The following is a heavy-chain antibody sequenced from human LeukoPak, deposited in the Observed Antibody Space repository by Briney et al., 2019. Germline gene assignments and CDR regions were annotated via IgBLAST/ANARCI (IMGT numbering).Heavy chain of an antibody. Sequence: SGRSLRLSCAASGFTFSNYGVHWVRQAPGKGLEWVAVISSDGSNKYYADSVKGRFTISRDNSKNTLYLQMNSLRAEDTAVFYCAKDRGASSSWYLVFDYWGQGTLVTVSS. CDR3: AKDRGASSSWYLVFDY. CDR2: ISSDGSNK. D-gene: IGHD6-13*01. V-gene: IGHV3-30*18. J-gene: IGHJ4*02. CDR1: GFTFSNYG.